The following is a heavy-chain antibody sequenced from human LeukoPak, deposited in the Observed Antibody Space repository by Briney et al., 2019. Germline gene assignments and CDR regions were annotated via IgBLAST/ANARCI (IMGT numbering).Heavy chain of an antibody. V-gene: IGHV4-39*01. Sequence: PSETLSLTCTVSGGSVSSRSNYWGWIRQPPGKGLEWIGSIYYSGSTYYNPSLKSRVTISVDTSKNQFSLKLSSVTAADTAVYYCARVVGSGYYFDYWGQGTLVTVSS. CDR3: ARVVGSGYYFDY. D-gene: IGHD3-22*01. CDR1: GGSVSSRSNY. CDR2: IYYSGST. J-gene: IGHJ4*02.